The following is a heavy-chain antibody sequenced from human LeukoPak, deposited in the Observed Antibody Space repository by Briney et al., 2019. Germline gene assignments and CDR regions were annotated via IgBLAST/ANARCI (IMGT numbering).Heavy chain of an antibody. D-gene: IGHD1-1*01. V-gene: IGHV1-18*01. Sequence: ASVKVSCKASGYTFTSYGISWVRQAPGQGLEWMGWISAYNGNTNYAQKLQGRVTMTEDTSTDTAYMELSSLRSEDTAVYYCATFGDNWNSIWGKGTTVTVSS. CDR2: ISAYNGNT. CDR1: GYTFTSYG. CDR3: ATFGDNWNSI. J-gene: IGHJ6*04.